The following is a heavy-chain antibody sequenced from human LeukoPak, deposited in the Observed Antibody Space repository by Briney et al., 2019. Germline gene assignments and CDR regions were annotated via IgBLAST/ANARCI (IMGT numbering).Heavy chain of an antibody. Sequence: GRSLRLSCAASGFTFDDYAMHWVRQAPGKGLEWVSGISWNSGSIAYADSVKGRFTISRDNAKNSLYLQMNSLRTEDTAFYYCAKDYSSSRYARFDYWGQGTLVAVSS. V-gene: IGHV3-9*01. CDR2: ISWNSGSI. D-gene: IGHD6-13*01. J-gene: IGHJ4*02. CDR1: GFTFDDYA. CDR3: AKDYSSSRYARFDY.